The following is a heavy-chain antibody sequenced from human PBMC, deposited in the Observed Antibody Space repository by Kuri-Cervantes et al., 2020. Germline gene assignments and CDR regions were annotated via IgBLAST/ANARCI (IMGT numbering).Heavy chain of an antibody. V-gene: IGHV1-18*01. CDR1: GYTFTSYD. J-gene: IGHJ6*02. CDR2: ISAYNGNT. CDR3: ARDPLRYFDWLPNLYYYFGMDV. Sequence: ASVKVSCKASGYTFTSYDINWVRQATGQGLEWMGWISAYNGNTNYAQKLRGRVTMTTDTSTSTAYMELRSLRSDDTAVYYCARDPLRYFDWLPNLYYYFGMDVWGQGTTVTVSS. D-gene: IGHD3-9*01.